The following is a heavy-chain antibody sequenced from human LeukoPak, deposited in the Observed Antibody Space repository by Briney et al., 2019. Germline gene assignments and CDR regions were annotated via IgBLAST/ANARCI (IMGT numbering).Heavy chain of an antibody. J-gene: IGHJ4*02. CDR3: ARAFRPAAAGPVFDY. CDR1: GFTFSSYS. V-gene: IGHV3-21*01. D-gene: IGHD6-13*01. Sequence: PGGSLRLSCAASGFTFSSYSMNWVRQAPGKGLEWVSSISSSSSYIYYADSVKGRFTISRDNAKNSLYLQMNSLRAEDTAVYYCARAFRPAAAGPVFDYWGQGTLVIVSS. CDR2: ISSSSSYI.